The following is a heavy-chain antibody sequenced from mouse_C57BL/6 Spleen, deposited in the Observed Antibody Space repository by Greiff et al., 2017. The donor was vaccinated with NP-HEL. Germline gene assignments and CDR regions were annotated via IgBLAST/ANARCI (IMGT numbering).Heavy chain of an antibody. CDR3: TRPSWFAY. V-gene: IGHV14-4*01. J-gene: IGHJ3*01. CDR2: IDPENGDT. Sequence: VQLQQSGAELVRPGASVKLSCTASGYNFKDDYMHWVKQRPEQGLEWIGWIDPENGDTEYASKFQGKATITADTSSNTAYLQLSSLTSEDTAVFYCTRPSWFAYGGQGTLVTVSA. CDR1: GYNFKDDY.